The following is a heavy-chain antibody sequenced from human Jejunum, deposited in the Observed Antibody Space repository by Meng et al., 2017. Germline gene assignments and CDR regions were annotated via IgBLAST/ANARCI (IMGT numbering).Heavy chain of an antibody. V-gene: IGHV3-23*04. J-gene: IGHJ5*01. CDR3: ANRTWLES. Sequence: EVPLVVSGGGLVQPGGSLRLSCAASGFTFSNQSMSWVRQAPGKGLEWVSVILDRDGITSYADSVKGRFTISRDNSKNTLYLQMSSLRVDDTAVYHCANRTWLESWGQGTLVTVSS. CDR1: GFTFSNQS. CDR2: ILDRDGIT.